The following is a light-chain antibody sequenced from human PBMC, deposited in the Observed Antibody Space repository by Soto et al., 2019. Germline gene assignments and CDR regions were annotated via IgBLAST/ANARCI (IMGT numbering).Light chain of an antibody. Sequence: EIVLTQSPATLSLSPGERATLSCRASQSVRNSLAWFRQRPGQAPRLLIYGASTRATGIPARFSGRQSGTNFTLIISGLQPEDWATYYCQQSYTTPLPFGGGTKVYIK. CDR2: GAS. CDR3: QQSYTTPLP. CDR1: QSVRNS. J-gene: IGKJ4*01. V-gene: IGKV3-11*01.